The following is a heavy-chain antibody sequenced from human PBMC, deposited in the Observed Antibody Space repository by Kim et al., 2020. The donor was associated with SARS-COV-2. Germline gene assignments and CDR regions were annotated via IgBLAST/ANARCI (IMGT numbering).Heavy chain of an antibody. CDR3: VRDDNYGSGGPNGLDV. CDR1: GFTFSSYS. D-gene: IGHD3-10*01. Sequence: PGGSLRLSCAASGFTFSSYSMHWVRQAPGKGLDCLAVISYDARSQYYADSVKGRFTISRDNSKNILYLQMNSLRVDDMAVYYCVRDDNYGSGGPNGLDVWGRGTTVTVSS. CDR2: ISYDARSQ. V-gene: IGHV3-30*04. J-gene: IGHJ6*02.